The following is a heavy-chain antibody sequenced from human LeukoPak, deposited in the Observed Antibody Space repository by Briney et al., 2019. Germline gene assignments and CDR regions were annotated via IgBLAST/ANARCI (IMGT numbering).Heavy chain of an antibody. V-gene: IGHV4-4*07. Sequence: SETLSLTCTVSGGSISSDYWSWIRQPAGKGLEWIGRIYTSGSTNYNPSLKSRVTMSVDTSKSQFSLKLSSVTAADTAVYYCASDHSSGCYLGVFDYWGQGTLVTVSS. D-gene: IGHD1-26*01. CDR1: GGSISSDY. CDR3: ASDHSSGCYLGVFDY. CDR2: IYTSGST. J-gene: IGHJ4*02.